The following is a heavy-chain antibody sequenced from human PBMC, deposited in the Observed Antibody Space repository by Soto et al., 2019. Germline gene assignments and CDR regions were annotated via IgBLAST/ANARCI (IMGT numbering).Heavy chain of an antibody. CDR3: VRMNADTYSHYYAMDV. D-gene: IGHD1-1*01. Sequence: QVTLKESGPVLVKPTETLTLTCTIPGFSLSNGRMGVSWIRQSPGKALEWLAHIFSDAERSYSSSMQSRLTISTDTSGTQVVLSMTNMDPVDTGTYFCVRMNADTYSHYYAMDVWGQGTTVTVSS. CDR1: GFSLSNGRMG. J-gene: IGHJ6*02. CDR2: IFSDAER. V-gene: IGHV2-26*03.